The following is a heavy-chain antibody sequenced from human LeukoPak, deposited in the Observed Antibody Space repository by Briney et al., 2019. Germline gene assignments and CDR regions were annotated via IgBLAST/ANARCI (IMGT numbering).Heavy chain of an antibody. CDR2: ISAYNGNT. Sequence: ASVKVSCKASGYTLTSYGISWVRQAPGQGLEWMGWISAYNGNTNYAQKLQGRVTMTTDTSTSTAYMELRSLRSDDTAVYYCARDKADIVVVPAGGFDPWGQGTLVTVSS. V-gene: IGHV1-18*01. CDR3: ARDKADIVVVPAGGFDP. CDR1: GYTLTSYG. J-gene: IGHJ5*02. D-gene: IGHD2-2*01.